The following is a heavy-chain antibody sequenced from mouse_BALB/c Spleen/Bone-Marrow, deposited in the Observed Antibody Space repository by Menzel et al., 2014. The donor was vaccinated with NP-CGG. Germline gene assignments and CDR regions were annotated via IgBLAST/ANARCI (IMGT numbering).Heavy chain of an antibody. CDR2: ISYSGST. V-gene: IGHV3-8*02. CDR3: ARGGGSSYNYAMDY. Sequence: EVQLQQSGPSLVKPSQTLSLPCSVTGDSITSGYWNWIRKFPGNKLEYMGYISYSGSTYYNPSLKSRISITRDTSKNQYYLQLNSVTIEDTATYYCARGGGSSYNYAMDYWGQGTSVTVSS. CDR1: GDSITSGY. D-gene: IGHD1-1*01. J-gene: IGHJ4*01.